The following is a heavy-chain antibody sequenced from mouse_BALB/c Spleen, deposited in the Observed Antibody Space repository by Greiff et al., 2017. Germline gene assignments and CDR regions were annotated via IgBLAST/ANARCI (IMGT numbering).Heavy chain of an antibody. J-gene: IGHJ3*01. CDR3: ARSYYGYVRFAY. D-gene: IGHD1-2*01. CDR1: GYSITSDYA. Sequence: VQLKESGPGLVKPSQSLSLTCTVTGYSITSDYAWNWIRQFPGNKLEWMGYISYSGSTSYNPSLKSRISITRDTSKNQFFLQLNSVTTEDTATYYCARSYYGYVRFAYWGQGTLVTVSA. CDR2: ISYSGST. V-gene: IGHV3-2*02.